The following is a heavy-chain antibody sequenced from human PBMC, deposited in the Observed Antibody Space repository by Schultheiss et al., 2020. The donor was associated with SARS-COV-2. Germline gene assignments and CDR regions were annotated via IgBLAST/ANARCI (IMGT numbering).Heavy chain of an antibody. V-gene: IGHV3-48*03. J-gene: IGHJ3*02. Sequence: GESLKISCAASGFTFSSYEMNWVRQAPGKGLEWVSYISSSGSTIYYADSVKGRFTISRDNAKNSLYLQMNSLRAEDTAVYYCAISVGYSYGLLGAFDIWGQGTMVTVSS. CDR2: ISSSGSTI. D-gene: IGHD5-18*01. CDR3: AISVGYSYGLLGAFDI. CDR1: GFTFSSYE.